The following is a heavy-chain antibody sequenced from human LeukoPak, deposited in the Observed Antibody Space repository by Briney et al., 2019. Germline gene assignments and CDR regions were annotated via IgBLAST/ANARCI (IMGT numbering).Heavy chain of an antibody. J-gene: IGHJ6*04. CDR1: GYIFTKYV. CDR3: ARMGKHIVVVFRHYGMDV. D-gene: IGHD2-21*01. Sequence: GASVKVSCKASGYIFTKYVVHWVRQAPGQRPEWMGWIKAGNGDTKYSQNFQDRLTITRDTSASTVYMELSSLRSEDTALYYCARMGKHIVVVFRHYGMDVWGNGTTVTVSS. V-gene: IGHV1-3*01. CDR2: IKAGNGDT.